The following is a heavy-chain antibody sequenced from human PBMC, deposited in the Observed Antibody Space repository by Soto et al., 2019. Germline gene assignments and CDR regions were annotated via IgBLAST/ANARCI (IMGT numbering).Heavy chain of an antibody. Sequence: PSETLSLTCTVSGGSISSSSYYWGWIRQPPGKGLEWIGSIYYSGSTYYNPSLKSRVTISVDTSKNQFSLKLSSVTAADTAVYYCARRRYYCGMDVWGQGTTVTSP. CDR2: IYYSGST. J-gene: IGHJ6*02. CDR1: GGSISSSSYY. CDR3: ARRRYYCGMDV. V-gene: IGHV4-39*01.